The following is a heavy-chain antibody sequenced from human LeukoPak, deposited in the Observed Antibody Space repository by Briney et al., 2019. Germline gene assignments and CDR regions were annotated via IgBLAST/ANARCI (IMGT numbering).Heavy chain of an antibody. D-gene: IGHD2-2*01. Sequence: GRSLRLSCAASGFTFSSYGMHWVRQAPGKGLEWVAVIWYDGSNKYYVDSVKGRFTISRDNSKNTLYLQLNSLRPEDTAVYYCARKTSCFDYWGRGTLVTVSS. CDR3: ARKTSCFDY. CDR2: IWYDGSNK. V-gene: IGHV3-33*01. J-gene: IGHJ4*02. CDR1: GFTFSSYG.